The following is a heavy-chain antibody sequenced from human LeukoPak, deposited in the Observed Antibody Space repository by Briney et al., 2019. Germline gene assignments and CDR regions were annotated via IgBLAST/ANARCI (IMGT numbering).Heavy chain of an antibody. Sequence: GGSLRLSCAASGFTFSDYYMSWIRQAPGKGLEWVSYISSSGSTIYYADSVKGRFTISRDNAKNSLHLQMNSLRAEDTAVYYCAREKEWELLGYYYYGMDVWGQGTTVTVSS. CDR2: ISSSGSTI. CDR1: GFTFSDYY. D-gene: IGHD1-26*01. CDR3: AREKEWELLGYYYYGMDV. V-gene: IGHV3-11*01. J-gene: IGHJ6*02.